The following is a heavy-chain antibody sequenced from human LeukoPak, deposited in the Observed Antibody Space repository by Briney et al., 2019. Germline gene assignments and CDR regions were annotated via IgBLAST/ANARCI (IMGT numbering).Heavy chain of an antibody. Sequence: GGSLRLSCAASGFTFSSYAMHWVRQAPGGGLEYVSAISSNGGSTYYANSVMGRFTISRDNSRNTLYLQMGSLRAEDMAVYYCARPRREAVVTTPDFDYWGQGTLVTVSS. J-gene: IGHJ4*02. V-gene: IGHV3-64*01. D-gene: IGHD3-22*01. CDR1: GFTFSSYA. CDR2: ISSNGGST. CDR3: ARPRREAVVTTPDFDY.